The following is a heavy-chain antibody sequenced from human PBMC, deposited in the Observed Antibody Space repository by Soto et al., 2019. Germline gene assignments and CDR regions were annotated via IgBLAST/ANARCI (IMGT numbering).Heavy chain of an antibody. J-gene: IGHJ6*02. D-gene: IGHD4-17*01. CDR3: SRGHATKIVVTTYYGMDV. Sequence: QVKLVQSGAEVKKPGSSVRVSCKASGGTLRNYGISWGRQAPGQGLEWMGGIIPVFGTANYAQKFQGRVTITADESTSTVYMDMTSMRSEDTAVYYCSRGHATKIVVTTYYGMDVWGQGNTVTVSS. CDR2: IIPVFGTA. V-gene: IGHV1-69*12. CDR1: GGTLRNYG.